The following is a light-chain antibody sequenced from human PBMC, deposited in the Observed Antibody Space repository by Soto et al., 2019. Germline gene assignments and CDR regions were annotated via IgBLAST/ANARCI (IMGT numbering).Light chain of an antibody. CDR1: RSINTY. CDR3: QQSYSTPRT. J-gene: IGKJ4*01. Sequence: DIQMTQSPSSLSASVGDRVTITCRTSRSINTYLNWYQQKPGEAPKLLIYAASILQNGVPSTFSGSGSGTDFTLTISTLQPEDFATYYCQQSYSTPRTFGGGTKVDI. CDR2: AAS. V-gene: IGKV1-39*01.